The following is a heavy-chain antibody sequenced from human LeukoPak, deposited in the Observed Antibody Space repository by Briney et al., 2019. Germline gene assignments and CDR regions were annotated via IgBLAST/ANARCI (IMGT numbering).Heavy chain of an antibody. D-gene: IGHD5-18*01. CDR3: AKDADTALDY. CDR2: ISYDGSNK. J-gene: IGHJ4*02. V-gene: IGHV3-30*18. CDR1: GFTFSSYG. Sequence: GGSLRLSCAASGFTFSSYGMHWVRQAPGKGLEWVAVISYDGSNKYYADSVNGRFTISRDNSKNTLYLQMNSLRAEDTAVYYCAKDADTALDYWGQGTLVTVSS.